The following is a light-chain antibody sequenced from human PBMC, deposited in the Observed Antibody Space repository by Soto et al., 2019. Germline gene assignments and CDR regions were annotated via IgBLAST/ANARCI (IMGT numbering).Light chain of an antibody. V-gene: IGLV1-40*01. J-gene: IGLJ1*01. CDR2: VNT. CDR3: QSYDSSLSVI. Sequence: QSVLTQPPSVSGAPGHRVTISCTGSSSNIGAGYDVHWYQQLPGTAPKLLIYVNTNRPSGVPDRFSGSKSGTSASLAITGLQAEDEADYYCQSYDSSLSVIFGTGTKVTVL. CDR1: SSNIGAGYD.